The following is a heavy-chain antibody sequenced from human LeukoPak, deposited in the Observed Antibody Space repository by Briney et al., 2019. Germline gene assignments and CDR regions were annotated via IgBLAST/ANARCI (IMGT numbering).Heavy chain of an antibody. CDR3: AKAWGSRDAFDI. CDR2: ISSSGSII. CDR1: GISFSDYY. Sequence: KTGGSLRLSCAAPGISFSDYYMSWIRQAPGKGLEWVSYISSSGSIIYYADSVKGRFTVSRDTSKNTLYLQMNSLRPEDTALYYCAKAWGSRDAFDIWGQGTMVTVSS. J-gene: IGHJ3*02. V-gene: IGHV3-11*04. D-gene: IGHD7-27*01.